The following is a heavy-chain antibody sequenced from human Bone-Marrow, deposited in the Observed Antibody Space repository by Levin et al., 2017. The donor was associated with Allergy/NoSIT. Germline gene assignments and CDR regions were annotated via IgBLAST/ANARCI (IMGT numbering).Heavy chain of an antibody. V-gene: IGHV3-23*01. J-gene: IGHJ3*02. D-gene: IGHD2-8*01. CDR1: GFTFRNYF. Sequence: SCAASGFTFRNYFMIWVRQAPGKGLEWVSAVSGSGDFTRYADSVRGRFTVSRDNAKNTLHLEMTSLRAEDTAIYYCGRDPNGDYLGAFEMWGQGTVVTVSS. CDR3: GRDPNGDYLGAFEM. CDR2: VSGSGDFT.